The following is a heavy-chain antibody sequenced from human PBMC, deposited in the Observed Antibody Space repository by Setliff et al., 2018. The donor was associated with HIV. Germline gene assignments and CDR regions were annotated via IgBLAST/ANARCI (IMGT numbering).Heavy chain of an antibody. J-gene: IGHJ4*02. CDR3: ARRDGYSYGFYFDY. Sequence: SETLSLTCTVSGGSISGHYWSWIRQPPGKGLEWIGYIYHSGSTHYNPSLKSRLTISVDTSKNQFSLKLSSVTAADTAVYYCARRDGYSYGFYFDYWGQGTLVTVSS. D-gene: IGHD5-18*01. V-gene: IGHV4-59*08. CDR1: GGSISGHY. CDR2: IYHSGST.